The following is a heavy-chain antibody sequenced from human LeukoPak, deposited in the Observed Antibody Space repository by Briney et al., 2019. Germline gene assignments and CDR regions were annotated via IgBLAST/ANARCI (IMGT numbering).Heavy chain of an antibody. CDR3: ARDLGIAVAGTFFDP. Sequence: PSETLSLTCTVSGDSISTDDYYWSWIRQPAGKGLEWIGRFSASGNGNYNPSLKSRVTISVDTSKNQFFLKLSSVTAADTAVYYCARDLGIAVAGTFFDPWGQGTLVTVSS. CDR2: FSASGNG. J-gene: IGHJ5*02. CDR1: GDSISTDDYY. V-gene: IGHV4-61*02. D-gene: IGHD6-19*01.